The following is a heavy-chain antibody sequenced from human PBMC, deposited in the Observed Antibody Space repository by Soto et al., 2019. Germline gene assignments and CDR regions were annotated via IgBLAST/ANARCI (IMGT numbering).Heavy chain of an antibody. V-gene: IGHV4-39*01. J-gene: IGHJ6*02. Sequence: PSETLSLTCTVSGGSISSSSYYWGWIRQPPGKGLEWIGSIYYSGSTYYNPSLKSRVTISVDTSKNQFSLKLSSVTAADTAVYYCARQLRGAGYGYYYYYGMDVWGQGTTVTVSS. D-gene: IGHD3-9*01. CDR1: GGSISSSSYY. CDR2: IYYSGST. CDR3: ARQLRGAGYGYYYYYGMDV.